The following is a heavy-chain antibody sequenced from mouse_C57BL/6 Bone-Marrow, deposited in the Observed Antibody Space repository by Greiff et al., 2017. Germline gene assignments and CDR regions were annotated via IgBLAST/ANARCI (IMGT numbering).Heavy chain of an antibody. V-gene: IGHV8-8*01. CDR2: IWWDDDK. CDR3: ARIGDYEDDMDD. Sequence: QVTLKVSGPGLLQPSQSLSLTCSFSGFSLSTFGMGVGWLRPPSGKGLEWLAHIWWDDDKYYTPALRSRLTISNDTSKNTVFLKIANVDTADTATYYCARIGDYEDDMDDWGKGTSVTVSS. J-gene: IGHJ4*01. D-gene: IGHD2-4*01. CDR1: GFSLSTFGMG.